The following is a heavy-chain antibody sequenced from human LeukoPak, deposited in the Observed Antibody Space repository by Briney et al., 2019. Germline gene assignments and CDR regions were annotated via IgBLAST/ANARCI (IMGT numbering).Heavy chain of an antibody. J-gene: IGHJ4*02. Sequence: ASVKVSCKASGYTFTGYYIHWVRQAPGQGFEWMGWINPNSGGTDYAQRFQGRVTMTRDMSTTTAYMELRRLRADDTAVYYCARDDYYDSSGYSDYWGQGTLVTVSS. D-gene: IGHD3-22*01. V-gene: IGHV1-2*02. CDR2: INPNSGGT. CDR3: ARDDYYDSSGYSDY. CDR1: GYTFTGYY.